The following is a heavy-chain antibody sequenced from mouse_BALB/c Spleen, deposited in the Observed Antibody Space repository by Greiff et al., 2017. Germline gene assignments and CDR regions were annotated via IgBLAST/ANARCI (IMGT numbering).Heavy chain of an antibody. CDR3: ARRYYGSSPWFAY. Sequence: EVQLQESGAELVRPGALVKLSCKASGFNIKDYYMHWVKQRPEQGLEWIGWIDPENGNTIYDPKFQGKASITADTSSNTAYLQLSSLTSEDTAVYYGARRYYGSSPWFAYWGQGTLVTVAA. D-gene: IGHD1-1*01. V-gene: IGHV14-1*02. J-gene: IGHJ3*01. CDR1: GFNIKDYY. CDR2: IDPENGNT.